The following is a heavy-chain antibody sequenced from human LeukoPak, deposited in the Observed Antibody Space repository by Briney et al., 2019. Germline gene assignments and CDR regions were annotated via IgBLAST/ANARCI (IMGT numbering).Heavy chain of an antibody. CDR3: ARHRYYFDY. CDR1: GFAFNSYS. V-gene: IGHV3-21*01. Sequence: GGSLRLSCAASGFAFNSYSMNWVRQAPGKGLEWVASITTSSTYMHYADSVKGRFTISRDNAKNSLYLQMNSLRANNTAVYFCARHRYYFDYWGQGTLVTVSS. J-gene: IGHJ4*02. CDR2: ITTSSTYM.